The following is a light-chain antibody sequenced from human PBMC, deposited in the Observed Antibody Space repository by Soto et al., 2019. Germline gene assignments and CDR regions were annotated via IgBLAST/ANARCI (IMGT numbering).Light chain of an antibody. J-gene: IGKJ5*01. CDR2: AAS. CDR3: QQYYSYLIN. V-gene: IGKV1-8*01. CDR1: HGISSY. Sequence: AIRMTQSPSSLSASTGDRVTITCRASHGISSYLAWYQQKPGKAPKLLIYAASTLQSGVPSRFSGSGSGTDFTLTISCLQSEDFATYYCQQYYSYLINFGQGTRLEIK.